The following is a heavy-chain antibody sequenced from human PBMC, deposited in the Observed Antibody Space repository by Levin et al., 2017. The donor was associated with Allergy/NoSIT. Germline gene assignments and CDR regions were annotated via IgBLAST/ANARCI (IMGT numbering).Heavy chain of an antibody. Sequence: SQTLSLPCAIYGGSFRGSYWSWIRQPPGKGLEWIGEITHSGSTYYNPSLKSRVTTSVDTSKNQFSLKLSSVTAADTAVYYCARQCYDILTGYYNFDYWGQGTLVTVSS. D-gene: IGHD3-9*01. CDR1: GGSFRGSY. J-gene: IGHJ4*02. V-gene: IGHV4-34*01. CDR2: ITHSGST. CDR3: ARQCYDILTGYYNFDY.